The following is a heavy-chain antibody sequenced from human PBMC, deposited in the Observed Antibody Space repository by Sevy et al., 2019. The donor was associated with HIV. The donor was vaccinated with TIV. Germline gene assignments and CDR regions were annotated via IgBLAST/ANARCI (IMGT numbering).Heavy chain of an antibody. J-gene: IGHJ4*02. V-gene: IGHV3-23*01. CDR3: AKSEWGNIGFCIRSSCYPFDY. CDR2: ISGSHGTP. CDR1: GFTFTSYA. D-gene: IGHD2-2*01. Sequence: GGSLRLSCAASGFTFTSYAMSWVRQAPGKGLEWVSSISGSHGTPYYADSVKGRFTISRDNSKNTLYLQMSSLRAEETAVYYCAKSEWGNIGFCIRSSCYPFDYWGQGTLVTVSS.